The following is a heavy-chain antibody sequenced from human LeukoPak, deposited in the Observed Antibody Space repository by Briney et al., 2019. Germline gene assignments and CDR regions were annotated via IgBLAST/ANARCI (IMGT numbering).Heavy chain of an antibody. CDR2: IYYSGST. CDR3: ARGETQYLDY. V-gene: IGHV4-39*07. D-gene: IGHD5-24*01. CDR1: DGSISSSAYY. J-gene: IGHJ4*02. Sequence: SETLSLTCSVSDGSISSSAYYWGWIRQPPGKGLEWIGSIYYSGSTSYNASLSSRLSISVDTSKNHFSLTLTSVTAADTAVYYCARGETQYLDYWAQGALVTVSS.